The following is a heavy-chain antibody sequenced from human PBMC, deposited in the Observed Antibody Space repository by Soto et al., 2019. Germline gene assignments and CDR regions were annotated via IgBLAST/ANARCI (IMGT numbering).Heavy chain of an antibody. CDR2: MNPNSGNT. Sequence: ASVKGSCKASGYTFTRYDINWVRQATGQGLEWMGWMNPNSGNTGYAQKFQGRVTMTRNTSISTAYMELSSLRSEDTAVYYCARGQGPGYYYYMDVWGKGTTVTVSS. CDR1: GYTFTRYD. CDR3: ARGQGPGYYYYMDV. V-gene: IGHV1-8*01. J-gene: IGHJ6*03.